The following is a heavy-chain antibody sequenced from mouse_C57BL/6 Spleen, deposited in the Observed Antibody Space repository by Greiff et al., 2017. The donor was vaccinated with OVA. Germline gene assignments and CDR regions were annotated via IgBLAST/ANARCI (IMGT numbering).Heavy chain of an antibody. V-gene: IGHV14-2*01. Sequence: EVKLMESGAELVKPGASVKLSCTASGFNIKDYYMHWVKQRTEQGLEWIGRIDPEDGETKYAPKFQGKATITADTSSNTAYLQLSSLTSEDTAVYYCARLDGYYQYFDVWGTGTTVTVSS. CDR3: ARLDGYYQYFDV. D-gene: IGHD2-3*01. CDR2: IDPEDGET. J-gene: IGHJ1*03. CDR1: GFNIKDYY.